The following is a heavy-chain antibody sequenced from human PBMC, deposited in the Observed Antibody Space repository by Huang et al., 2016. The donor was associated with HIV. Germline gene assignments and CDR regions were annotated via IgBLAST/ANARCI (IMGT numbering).Heavy chain of an antibody. CDR3: ATLPPVNYGRSGGRVRDY. D-gene: IGHD2-15*01. V-gene: IGHV1-8*01. CDR1: GYTFSNYD. Sequence: QVQLVQSGAEVKKPGASVKVSCKASGYTFSNYDINWVRQAPGQGLEWMGVMKPNSGNTGYARKCQGRVTMTRSTSISTAYMELSRLRFEDTAVYYCATLPPVNYGRSGGRVRDYWGQGSLVTVSS. J-gene: IGHJ4*02. CDR2: MKPNSGNT.